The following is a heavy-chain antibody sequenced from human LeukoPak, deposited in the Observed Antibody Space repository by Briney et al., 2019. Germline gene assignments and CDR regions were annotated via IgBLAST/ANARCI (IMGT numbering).Heavy chain of an antibody. CDR2: IRYDGSNK. V-gene: IGHV3-30*02. CDR1: GFTFSSYG. D-gene: IGHD1-26*01. CDR3: AKYQILSGTYCFDY. J-gene: IGHJ4*02. Sequence: GGSLRLSCAASGFTFSSYGMHWVRQAPGKGLEWVAFIRYDGSNKYYADSVKGRFTISRDNSKNSLYLQMNSLRAEDTALYYCAKYQILSGTYCFDYWGQGTLVTVSS.